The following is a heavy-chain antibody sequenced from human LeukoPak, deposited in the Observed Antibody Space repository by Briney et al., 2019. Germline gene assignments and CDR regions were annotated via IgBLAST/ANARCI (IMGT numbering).Heavy chain of an antibody. D-gene: IGHD3-22*01. J-gene: IGHJ4*02. Sequence: PGGSLRLSWAASGFTFSSYSMNWVRQAAGKGLEWVSSISSSSSYIYYADSVKGRSTISRDNAKNSLYLQMNSLRAEDTAVYYCARDPTYYYDSSGYPTIDYWGQGTLVTVSS. CDR2: ISSSSSYI. CDR3: ARDPTYYYDSSGYPTIDY. CDR1: GFTFSSYS. V-gene: IGHV3-21*01.